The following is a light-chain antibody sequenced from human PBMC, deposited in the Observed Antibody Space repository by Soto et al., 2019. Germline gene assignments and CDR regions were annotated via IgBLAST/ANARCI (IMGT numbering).Light chain of an antibody. Sequence: DIVMTQSPDSLAVSLGERATINCKSSQNILYSSNNKNYLAWYQHKPGQPPKLLISWASTRQSGLPDRFSGRGSGTDFTLTIHGLEAEDVAVYYCQQYDTTPWTFGQGTKVEI. CDR1: QNILYSSNNKNY. V-gene: IGKV4-1*01. CDR2: WAS. CDR3: QQYDTTPWT. J-gene: IGKJ1*01.